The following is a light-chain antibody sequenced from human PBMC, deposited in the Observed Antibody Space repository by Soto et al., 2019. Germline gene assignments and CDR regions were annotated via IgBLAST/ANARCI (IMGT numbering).Light chain of an antibody. CDR3: QQYGSLSWT. CDR1: QSVSSNY. V-gene: IGKV3-20*01. J-gene: IGKJ1*01. CDR2: GAS. Sequence: DIVLTQSPGTLSLSPGERATLSCRASQSVSSNYLAWYQQKPGQAPRLLIYGASTRATGVPDRFSGSGSGTDFTLTISRLEPEDFAGYHCQQYGSLSWTFGQGTKV.